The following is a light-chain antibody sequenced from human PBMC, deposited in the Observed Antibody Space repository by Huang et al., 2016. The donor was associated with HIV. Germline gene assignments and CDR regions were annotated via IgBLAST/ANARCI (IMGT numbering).Light chain of an antibody. Sequence: EIVMTQSPATLSVSPGERATLSCRASQSVGSNLAWYQQRRGQAPRLLIYAAPTRGSGTPARFSGRGAGTEFTLTVSSLQAEDFAVYYCQQHNTWPRTFGQGTRV. CDR3: QQHNTWPRT. CDR2: AAP. J-gene: IGKJ1*01. V-gene: IGKV3-15*01. CDR1: QSVGSN.